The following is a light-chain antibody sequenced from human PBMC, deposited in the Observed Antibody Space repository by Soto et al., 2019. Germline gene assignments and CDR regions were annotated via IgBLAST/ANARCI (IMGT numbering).Light chain of an antibody. CDR3: HHYQICLPLT. Sequence: EIVLTQSPGTLSLSPGERATLSCRASQDIGSSNVAWYQHKPGLAPRLLLYGASSRATGIPDMFSGGGSGTDFILPISRLEHEDFVVYYCHHYQICLPLTFGGGTKVEIK. J-gene: IGKJ4*01. CDR2: GAS. V-gene: IGKV3-20*01. CDR1: QDIGSSN.